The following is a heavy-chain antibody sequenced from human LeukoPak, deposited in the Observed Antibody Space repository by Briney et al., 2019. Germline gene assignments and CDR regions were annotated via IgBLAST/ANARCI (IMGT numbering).Heavy chain of an antibody. CDR1: GYTLTELS. Sequence: ASVKVSCKVSGYTLTELSMHWVRQAPGKGLEWMGGFDPEDGETIYAQKFQGRVTMTEDTSTDTAHMELSSLRSEDTAVYYCGTMRGNPGAFDIWGQGTMVTVSS. V-gene: IGHV1-24*01. CDR3: GTMRGNPGAFDI. J-gene: IGHJ3*02. CDR2: FDPEDGET. D-gene: IGHD3-22*01.